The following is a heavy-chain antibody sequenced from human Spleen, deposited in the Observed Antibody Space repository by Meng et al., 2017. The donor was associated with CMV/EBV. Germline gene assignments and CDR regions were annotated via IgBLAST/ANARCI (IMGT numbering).Heavy chain of an antibody. Sequence: SVKVSCKASGYSFTNYGISWVRQAPGQGLEWMGGIIPIFGTANYAQKFQGRVTITTDESTSTAYMELSSLRSEDTAVYYCATRSPGYSGYDLSNYGMDVWGQGTTVTVSS. D-gene: IGHD5-12*01. CDR3: ATRSPGYSGYDLSNYGMDV. J-gene: IGHJ6*02. CDR2: IIPIFGTA. CDR1: GYSFTNYG. V-gene: IGHV1-69*05.